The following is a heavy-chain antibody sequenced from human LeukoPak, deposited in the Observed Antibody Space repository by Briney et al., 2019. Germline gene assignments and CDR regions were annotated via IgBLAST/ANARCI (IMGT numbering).Heavy chain of an antibody. D-gene: IGHD2-21*01. CDR3: ARQRVEVVIASIYFDY. CDR2: IYYSGST. Sequence: PSETLSLTCTVSGGSISSSSYYWGWIRQPPGKGLEWIGSIYYSGSTYYNPSLKSRVTISVDTSKNQFSLKLSSVTAGDTAVYYCARQRVEVVIASIYFDYWGQGTLVTVSS. J-gene: IGHJ4*02. CDR1: GGSISSSSYY. V-gene: IGHV4-39*01.